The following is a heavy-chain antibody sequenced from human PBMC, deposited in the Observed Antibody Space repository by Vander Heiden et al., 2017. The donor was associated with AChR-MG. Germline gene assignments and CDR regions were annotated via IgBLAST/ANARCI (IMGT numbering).Heavy chain of an antibody. CDR2: ISGSGGST. D-gene: IGHD3-3*01. Sequence: EVQLLESGGGLVQPGGSLRLSCAASGFTFSSYAMSWVRQAPGKGLEWVSAISGSGGSTYYADSVKGRFTISRDNSKNTLYLQMNSLRAEDTAVYYCAKPPPPYDFWSGYYFHLPLYGMDVWGQGTTVTVSS. V-gene: IGHV3-23*01. CDR3: AKPPPPYDFWSGYYFHLPLYGMDV. J-gene: IGHJ6*02. CDR1: GFTFSSYA.